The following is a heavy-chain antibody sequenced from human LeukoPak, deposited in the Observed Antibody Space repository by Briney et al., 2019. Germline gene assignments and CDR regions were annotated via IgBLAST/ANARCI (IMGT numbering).Heavy chain of an antibody. Sequence: GGSLRLSCAASGFTFSSYAMSWVRQAPGKGXXXXXXXSGSGGSTYYADSVKGRFTISRDNSKNTLYLQMNSLRAEDTAVCYCAKVGSITMVRGVIYWFDPWGQGTLVTVSS. D-gene: IGHD3-10*01. J-gene: IGHJ5*02. CDR3: AKVGSITMVRGVIYWFDP. CDR2: XSGSGGST. V-gene: IGHV3-23*01. CDR1: GFTFSSYA.